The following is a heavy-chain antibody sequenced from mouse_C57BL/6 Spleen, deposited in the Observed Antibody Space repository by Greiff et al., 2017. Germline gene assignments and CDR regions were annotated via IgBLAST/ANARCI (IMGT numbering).Heavy chain of an antibody. CDR1: GFTFSDYG. Sequence: DVMLVESGGGLVKPGGSLKLSCAASGFTFSDYGMHWVRQAPEKGLEWVAYISSGSSTIYYADTVKGRFTISRDNAKNTLFLQMTSLRYEDTAMYYCARPKNYYGSSLDYWGQGTTLTVSS. J-gene: IGHJ2*01. D-gene: IGHD1-1*01. CDR3: ARPKNYYGSSLDY. V-gene: IGHV5-17*01. CDR2: ISSGSSTI.